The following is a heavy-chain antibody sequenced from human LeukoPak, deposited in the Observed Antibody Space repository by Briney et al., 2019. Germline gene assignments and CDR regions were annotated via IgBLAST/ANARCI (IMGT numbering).Heavy chain of an antibody. V-gene: IGHV1-2*06. CDR2: INPNSGDT. CDR1: GYTFTGYY. J-gene: IGHJ5*01. Sequence: ASVRVSCKTSGYTFTGYYIHWVRQAPGQGLEWMGRINPNSGDTNYTQKFQGRLTMTRDTSVGTAYMELSRLTSGDTAVYYCIRDGAVTGIWFDSWGQGSLVTVSS. D-gene: IGHD6-19*01. CDR3: IRDGAVTGIWFDS.